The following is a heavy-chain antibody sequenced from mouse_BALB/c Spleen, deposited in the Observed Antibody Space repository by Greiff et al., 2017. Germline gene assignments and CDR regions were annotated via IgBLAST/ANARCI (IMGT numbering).Heavy chain of an antibody. J-gene: IGHJ4*01. CDR2: ISSGGGST. CDR1: GFAFSSYD. D-gene: IGHD2-4*01. V-gene: IGHV5-12-1*01. CDR3: ARHGGPMITTGYAMDY. Sequence: EVNLVESGGGLVKPGGSLKLSCAASGFAFSSYDMSWVRQTPEKRLEWVAYISSGGGSTYYPDTVKGRFTISRDNAKNTLYLQMSSLKSEDTAMYYCARHGGPMITTGYAMDYWGQGTSVTVSS.